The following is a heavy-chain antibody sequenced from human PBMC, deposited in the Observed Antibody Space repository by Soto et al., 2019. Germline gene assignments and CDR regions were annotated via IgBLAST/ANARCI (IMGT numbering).Heavy chain of an antibody. CDR1: GYTFTSYG. D-gene: IGHD3-22*01. V-gene: IGHV1-18*04. Sequence: ASVKVSCKASGYTFTSYGISWVRQAPGQGLEWMGWISAYNGNTNYAQKLQGRVTMTTDTSTSTAYMELRSLRSADTAVYYCARHYYDSSGSIWFDPWGQGTLVTDSS. CDR2: ISAYNGNT. J-gene: IGHJ5*02. CDR3: ARHYYDSSGSIWFDP.